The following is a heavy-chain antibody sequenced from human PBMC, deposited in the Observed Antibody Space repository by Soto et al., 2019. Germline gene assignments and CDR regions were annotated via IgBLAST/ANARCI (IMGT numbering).Heavy chain of an antibody. CDR2: IYHSGST. J-gene: IGHJ4*02. D-gene: IGHD6-19*01. CDR1: GGSISSGGYS. CDR3: ARVRYSSGFTFDY. Sequence: SETLSLTCAVSGGSISSGGYSWSWIRRPPGRGLEWIGYIYHSGSTYYNPSLKSRVTISVDRSKNQFSLKLSSVTAADTAVYYCARVRYSSGFTFDYWGQGTLVTVSS. V-gene: IGHV4-30-2*01.